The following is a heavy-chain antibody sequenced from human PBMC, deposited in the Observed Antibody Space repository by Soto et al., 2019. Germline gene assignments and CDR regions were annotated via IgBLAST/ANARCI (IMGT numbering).Heavy chain of an antibody. CDR2: ISDYNGNT. V-gene: IGHV1-18*01. CDR1: GYTFTSYG. Sequence: QVQLVQSGAEVKKPGASVKVSCKASGYTFTSYGISWVRQAPGQGLERMGWISDYNGNTNYAQKLQGRVTMTTDTCTSTASMELRRLESDDTAVYYCAGDSVYGSGSYPGSPGGLKSKNMDVWGKGTTVTVSS. D-gene: IGHD3-10*01. J-gene: IGHJ6*03. CDR3: AGDSVYGSGSYPGSPGGLKSKNMDV.